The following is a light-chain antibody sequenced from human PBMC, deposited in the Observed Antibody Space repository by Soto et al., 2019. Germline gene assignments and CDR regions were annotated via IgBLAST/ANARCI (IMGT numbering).Light chain of an antibody. CDR2: KAS. J-gene: IGKJ1*01. CDR1: QSISSW. Sequence: DIQMTQSPSTLSASVGDRVTITCRASQSISSWLAWYQQKPGRAPKLLIYKASSLETGVPSRFSGSGSGTEFTVIISSLQPDDFAGYYWQQYGSSSPWTFGQGTKVEIK. V-gene: IGKV1-5*03. CDR3: QQYGSSSPWT.